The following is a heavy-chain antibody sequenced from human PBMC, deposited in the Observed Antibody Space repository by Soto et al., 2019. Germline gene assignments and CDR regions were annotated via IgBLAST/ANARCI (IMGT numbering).Heavy chain of an antibody. Sequence: LRLSCAASGFTFSSYTMNWVRQAPGKELEWVSSISSGSSYIYYADSLKGRFTISRDNAKNSLYLQMNSLRAEDTAVYYCARDSIGYDSGSYLRFDYWGQGTLVTVSS. CDR2: ISSGSSYI. V-gene: IGHV3-21*01. CDR3: ARDSIGYDSGSYLRFDY. CDR1: GFTFSSYT. D-gene: IGHD3-10*01. J-gene: IGHJ4*02.